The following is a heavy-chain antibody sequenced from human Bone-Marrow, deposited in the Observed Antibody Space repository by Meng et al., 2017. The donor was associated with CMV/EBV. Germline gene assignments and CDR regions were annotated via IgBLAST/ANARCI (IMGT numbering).Heavy chain of an antibody. Sequence: ASVKVSCKASGYTFTGYYMHWVRQAPGQGLEWMGWINPNSGGTNYAQKFQGRVTMTRDTSISTAYMELSRLRSEDTAVYYCATAVVVPAAIDYFDYWGQGTLVTVSS. CDR3: ATAVVVPAAIDYFDY. CDR1: GYTFTGYY. J-gene: IGHJ4*02. V-gene: IGHV1-2*02. CDR2: INPNSGGT. D-gene: IGHD2-2*01.